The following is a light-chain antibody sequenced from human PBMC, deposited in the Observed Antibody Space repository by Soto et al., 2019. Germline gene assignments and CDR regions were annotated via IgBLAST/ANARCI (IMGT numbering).Light chain of an antibody. CDR2: KAS. CDR1: QSINSY. J-gene: IGKJ1*01. CDR3: QQYNSYWT. Sequence: DIQVTQSPSSLSASVGDRVTITCRTSQSINSYLSWYQQKPGKAPKLLIYKASSLESGVPSRFSGSGSGTEFTLTISSLQPDDFATYYCQQYNSYWTFGQGAKVDIK. V-gene: IGKV1-5*03.